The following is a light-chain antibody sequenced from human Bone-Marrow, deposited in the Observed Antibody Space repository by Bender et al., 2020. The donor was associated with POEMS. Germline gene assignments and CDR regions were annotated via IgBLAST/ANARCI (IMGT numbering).Light chain of an antibody. V-gene: IGLV2-8*01. CDR3: SSYGCIPNALL. CDR1: SSDVGGYDF. Sequence: QSALTQPPSASGSPGQSLTISCTGSSSDVGGYDFVSWYQQHPGKAPKVLIYEVTKRPSGVPDRFSGSKSGNTASLTVFGLQAEHAADDACSSYGCIPNALLFGGGTKLTVL. J-gene: IGLJ2*01. CDR2: EVT.